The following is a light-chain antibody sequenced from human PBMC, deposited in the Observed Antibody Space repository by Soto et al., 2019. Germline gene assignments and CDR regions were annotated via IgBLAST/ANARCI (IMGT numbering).Light chain of an antibody. J-gene: IGKJ1*01. V-gene: IGKV3-11*01. CDR1: QSVSSY. CDR2: DAS. CDR3: QQYYSLPRT. Sequence: EIVLTQSPATLSLSPGERATLSCRASQSVSSYLAWYQQKPGQAPRLLIYDASNRATGIPARFSGSGSGTDFTLTISSLQAEDVAVYYCQQYYSLPRTFGQGTKVEIK.